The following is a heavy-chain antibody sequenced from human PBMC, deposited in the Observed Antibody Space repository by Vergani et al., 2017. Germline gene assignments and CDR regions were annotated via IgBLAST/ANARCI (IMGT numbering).Heavy chain of an antibody. V-gene: IGHV7-4-1*02. J-gene: IGHJ4*02. CDR1: GYIFYGHL. CDR2: IDTANGRP. CDR3: ARGLSRDEYNVLHY. Sequence: QVQLEQSGSELREPGASVKASCKASGYIFYGHLLNWLRQAPGQGLEWLGWIDTANGRPTYAQGFRGRFVFSVDTSVDSAYLEISSLKADDTAVYYCARGLSRDEYNVLHYWGQGSLVTVSS. D-gene: IGHD5-24*01.